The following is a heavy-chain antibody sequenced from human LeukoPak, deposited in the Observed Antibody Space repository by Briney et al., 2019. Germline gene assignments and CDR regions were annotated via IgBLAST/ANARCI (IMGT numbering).Heavy chain of an antibody. D-gene: IGHD4-23*01. J-gene: IGHJ4*02. Sequence: GGSLRLSCTASGFTVSSNYMNWVRQAPGRGLEWVSVIYSGGDTNYADSVKGRFTISRDNSKNTLYLQVNSLRAEDTAVYYCARRGDGGRSFDYWGQGTLVTVSS. CDR1: GFTVSSNY. CDR3: ARRGDGGRSFDY. CDR2: IYSGGDT. V-gene: IGHV3-53*01.